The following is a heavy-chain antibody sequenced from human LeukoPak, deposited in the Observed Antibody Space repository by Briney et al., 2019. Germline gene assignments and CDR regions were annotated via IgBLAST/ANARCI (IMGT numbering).Heavy chain of an antibody. CDR3: ARVPATARRYYFDY. D-gene: IGHD2-2*01. J-gene: IGHJ4*02. CDR2: IYYSGST. Sequence: SETLSLTCAVSGGSISSGGYSWSWIRQPPGKGLEWIGYIYYSGSTYYNPSLKSRVTISVDTSKNQFSLKLSSVTAADTAVYYCARVPATARRYYFDYWGQGTLVTVSS. CDR1: GGSISSGGYS. V-gene: IGHV4-30-4*07.